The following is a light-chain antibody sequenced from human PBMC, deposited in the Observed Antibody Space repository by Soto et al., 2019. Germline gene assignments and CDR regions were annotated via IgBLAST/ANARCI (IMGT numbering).Light chain of an antibody. V-gene: IGKV3-15*01. CDR1: QSISSN. CDR2: GAP. J-gene: IGKJ1*01. CDR3: QQYNNWPRT. Sequence: EIVMTQSPATLSVSPGERATISCRASQSISSNLTWYKQKPGQAPRLLIYGAPTRATVIPARFIGIGFGTDFSFTFSSLQSEDFAVYYCQQYNNWPRTFGQGTKGDIK.